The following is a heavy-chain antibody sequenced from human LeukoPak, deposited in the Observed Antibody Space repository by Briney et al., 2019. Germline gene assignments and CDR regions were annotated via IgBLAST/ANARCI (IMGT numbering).Heavy chain of an antibody. Sequence: GGSLRLSCAASGFSFSTYAMSWVRQAPGKGLEWVSSISGSGGYTFYADSVKGRFTISRDNSKNTLYLQMNSLRAEDTAVYYCARTPLSPYDSSGYGDYWGQGALVTVSS. CDR1: GFSFSTYA. V-gene: IGHV3-23*01. D-gene: IGHD3-22*01. CDR3: ARTPLSPYDSSGYGDY. J-gene: IGHJ4*02. CDR2: ISGSGGYT.